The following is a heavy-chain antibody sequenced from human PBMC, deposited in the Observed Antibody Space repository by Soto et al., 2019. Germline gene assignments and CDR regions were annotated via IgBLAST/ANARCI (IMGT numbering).Heavy chain of an antibody. CDR3: AQILFGRSVAGGYFYMDV. J-gene: IGHJ6*03. Sequence: HVTLKESGPVLVKPTETLTLTCTVSGFSLASGKVGVTWIRQPPGKALEWLAHIFSNVEKSYRTSLKDRLTISEDTSKSQVVLTMTNVDPVDTATYYCAQILFGRSVAGGYFYMDVWGKGTTVTVSS. V-gene: IGHV2-26*01. CDR1: GFSLASGKVG. D-gene: IGHD6-19*01. CDR2: IFSNVEK.